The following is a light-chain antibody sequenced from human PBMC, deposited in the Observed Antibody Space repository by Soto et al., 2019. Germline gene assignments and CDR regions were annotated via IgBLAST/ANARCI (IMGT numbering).Light chain of an antibody. CDR2: GAS. V-gene: IGKV3-20*01. J-gene: IGKJ1*01. Sequence: EIVLTQSPGTLSLSPGERATLSCRASQSVSSSLAWYQQKPGQAPRLLIYGASSRATGIPDRFSGSGSGTDFTLTISRLEPEDFAVYYCQQYGSSRTFGQGT. CDR1: QSVSSS. CDR3: QQYGSSRT.